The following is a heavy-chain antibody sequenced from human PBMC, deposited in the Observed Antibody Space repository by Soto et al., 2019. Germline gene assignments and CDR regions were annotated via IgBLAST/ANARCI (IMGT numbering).Heavy chain of an antibody. CDR3: AREGAAPYYYHGMDV. CDR1: GYSFTTYG. J-gene: IGHJ6*02. D-gene: IGHD6-25*01. CDR2: ISGYNGNT. V-gene: IGHV1-18*01. Sequence: QVQLVQSRGEVKKPGASVKVSCTTSGYSFTTYGISWVRQAPGQGLEWMGWISGYNGNTNYAQKLQGRVTMTTDTSTSTAYMEVMSLRSDATAVYYCAREGAAPYYYHGMDVWGQGSTVTDTS.